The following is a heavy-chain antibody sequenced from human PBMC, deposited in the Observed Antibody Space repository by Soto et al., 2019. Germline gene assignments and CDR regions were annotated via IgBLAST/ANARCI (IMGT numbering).Heavy chain of an antibody. V-gene: IGHV4-59*01. CDR3: ARATGYSGYNSDY. J-gene: IGHJ4*02. CDR2: ISYSGST. CDR1: GGSISSYY. Sequence: QVPLQESGPGLVKPSETLSLTCTVSGGSISSYYWSWIRQPPGKGLEWIGDISYSGSTNYNPSLKSRVTISVDTSKNQFSLKLSSVTAADTAVYYCARATGYSGYNSDYWGQGTLVTVSS. D-gene: IGHD5-12*01.